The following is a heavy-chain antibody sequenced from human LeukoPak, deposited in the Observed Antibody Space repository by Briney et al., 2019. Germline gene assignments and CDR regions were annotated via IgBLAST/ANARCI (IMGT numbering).Heavy chain of an antibody. D-gene: IGHD5-24*01. V-gene: IGHV3-30*18. CDR3: AEAIEMTTDAFDI. J-gene: IGHJ3*02. CDR2: ISYDGSNK. Sequence: GGSLRLSCAASGFTFSSYGMHWVRQAPGKGLEWVAVISYDGSNKYYADSVKGRFTISRDNSKNTLYLQMNSLRAEDTAVYYCAEAIEMTTDAFDIWGQGTVVTVSS. CDR1: GFTFSSYG.